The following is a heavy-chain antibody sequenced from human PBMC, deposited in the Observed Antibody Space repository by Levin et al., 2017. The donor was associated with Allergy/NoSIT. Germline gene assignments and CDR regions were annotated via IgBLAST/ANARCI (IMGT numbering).Heavy chain of an antibody. V-gene: IGHV3-23*01. CDR2: ISGSGGST. J-gene: IGHJ4*02. D-gene: IGHD3-22*01. CDR3: ADSSGYYWGVGY. Sequence: GGSLRLSCAASGFTFSSYAMSWVRQAPGKGLEWVSAISGSGGSTYYADSVKGRFTISRDNSKNTLYLQMNSLRAEDTAVYYCADSSGYYWGVGYWGQGTLVTVSS. CDR1: GFTFSSYA.